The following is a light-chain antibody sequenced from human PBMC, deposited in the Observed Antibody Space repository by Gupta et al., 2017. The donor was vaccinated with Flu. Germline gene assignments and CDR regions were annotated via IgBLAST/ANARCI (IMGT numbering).Light chain of an antibody. V-gene: IGKV3-20*01. CDR3: QQDVSSPFT. Sequence: EIVLTQSPGTLSLSPGERATLSCRASQSVRSSYLAWYQQKPGQAPRLLIYGASSRATGIPDRFSGSGSGTDFTLTISRLEPEDFAVYYCQQDVSSPFTFGHGTKVDIK. J-gene: IGKJ3*01. CDR2: GAS. CDR1: QSVRSSY.